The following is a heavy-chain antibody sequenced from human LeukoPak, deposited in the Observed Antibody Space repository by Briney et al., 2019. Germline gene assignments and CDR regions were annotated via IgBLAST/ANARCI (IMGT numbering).Heavy chain of an antibody. D-gene: IGHD3-3*01. J-gene: IGHJ4*02. V-gene: IGHV1-18*01. CDR1: GYTFTSYG. Sequence: ASVKVSCKASGYTFTSYGISWVRQAPGQGLEWMGWISAYNGNTNYAQKLQGRVTMTTDTSTSTAYMELRSLRPDDTAVYYCARDSYYDFWSGYYTANLFDYWGQGTLVTASS. CDR2: ISAYNGNT. CDR3: ARDSYYDFWSGYYTANLFDY.